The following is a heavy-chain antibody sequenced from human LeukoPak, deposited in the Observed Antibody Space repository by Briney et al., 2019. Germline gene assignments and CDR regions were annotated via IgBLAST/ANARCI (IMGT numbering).Heavy chain of an antibody. CDR3: ARNYYYDSTRLYYFDY. D-gene: IGHD3-22*01. Sequence: GRSPRLSCAASGFTFSNYAMHWVRQAPGKGLEWVALIWYDGSNKYYAESVKGRFTISRDNSKNTLFLQMNSLRAEDTAVYYCARNYYYDSTRLYYFDYWGQGTLVTVSS. CDR1: GFTFSNYA. CDR2: IWYDGSNK. V-gene: IGHV3-33*08. J-gene: IGHJ4*02.